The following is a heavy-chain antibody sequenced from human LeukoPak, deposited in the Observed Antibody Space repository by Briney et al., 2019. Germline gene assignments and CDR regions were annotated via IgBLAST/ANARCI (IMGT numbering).Heavy chain of an antibody. CDR1: GGSISSSSYY. D-gene: IGHD2-8*01. V-gene: IGHV4-39*01. J-gene: IGHJ4*02. CDR3: ARQGPGSSIVRVDY. Sequence: SETLSLTCTVSGGSISSSSYYWGWIRQPPGKGLEWIGSIYYSGSTYYNPSLKSRVTISVDTSKNQFSLKLSSVTAADTAVYYCARQGPGSSIVRVDYWSQGTLVTVSS. CDR2: IYYSGST.